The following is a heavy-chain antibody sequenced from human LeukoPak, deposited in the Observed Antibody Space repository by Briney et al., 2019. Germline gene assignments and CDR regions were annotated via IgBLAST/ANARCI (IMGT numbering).Heavy chain of an antibody. Sequence: GGSLRLSCAASGFTFSSYSMNWVRQAPGKGLEWVSSISSSSSYIYYADSVKGRFTISRDNAKNSLYLQMNSLRAEDTAVYYCARVSYSSGGSGFPANDAFDIWGQGTMVTVSS. D-gene: IGHD6-19*01. CDR1: GFTFSSYS. J-gene: IGHJ3*02. CDR2: ISSSSSYI. CDR3: ARVSYSSGGSGFPANDAFDI. V-gene: IGHV3-21*01.